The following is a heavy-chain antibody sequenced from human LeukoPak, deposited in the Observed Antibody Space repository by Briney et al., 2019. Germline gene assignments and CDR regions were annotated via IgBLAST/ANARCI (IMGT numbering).Heavy chain of an antibody. Sequence: SETLSLTCTVSGGSISNYYWSWIRQPPGKGLEWIGYIYYSGSTNYNPSLRSRVSMSVATSRNQFSLKLSSVTAADTAVYYCARGGSVIIPPFDYWGQGTLVTVSS. CDR2: IYYSGST. CDR3: ARGGSVIIPPFDY. D-gene: IGHD3-10*01. CDR1: GGSISNYY. J-gene: IGHJ4*02. V-gene: IGHV4-59*12.